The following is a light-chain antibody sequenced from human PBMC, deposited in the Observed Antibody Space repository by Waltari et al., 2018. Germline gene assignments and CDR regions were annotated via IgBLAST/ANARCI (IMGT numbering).Light chain of an antibody. CDR1: QSLLHGNGHTY. CDR3: MRAVRVPLT. Sequence: IVVTQSPLSLSVTPGEPASISCRSSQSLLHGNGHTYLDWYLQKPGQSPQLMISYVSTRASGDPDRFSHKESGTDCTLKISRVEAKDDGIYYCMRAVRVPLTVDGGTKVEIK. V-gene: IGKV2-28*01. CDR2: YVS. J-gene: IGKJ4*01.